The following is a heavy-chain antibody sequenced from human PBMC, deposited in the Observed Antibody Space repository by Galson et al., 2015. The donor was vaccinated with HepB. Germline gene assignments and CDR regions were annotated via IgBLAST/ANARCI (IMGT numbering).Heavy chain of an antibody. CDR1: GFTFSSYA. CDR2: ISGSGGST. CDR3: ARDSYYYDSSGSRAGTHFDY. Sequence: SLRLSCAASGFTFSSYAMSWVRQAPGKGLEWVSAISGSGGSTYYADSVKGRFTISRDNSKNTLYLQMNSLRAEDTAVYYCARDSYYYDSSGSRAGTHFDYWGQGTLVTVSS. D-gene: IGHD3-22*01. J-gene: IGHJ4*02. V-gene: IGHV3-23*01.